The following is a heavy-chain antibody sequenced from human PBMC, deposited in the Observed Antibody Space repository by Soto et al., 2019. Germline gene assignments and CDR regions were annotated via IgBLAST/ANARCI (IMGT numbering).Heavy chain of an antibody. V-gene: IGHV3-30-3*01. CDR1: GFIFTSYT. J-gene: IGHJ6*02. CDR3: AREMARKQGYYYYYGMDV. CDR2: ISHGGANK. Sequence: GSLRLSCAPSGFIFTSYTMHWVRQAPGKGLEWVAVISHGGANKYYAESVKGRFTISRDNSDHTLFLQMSSLRTEDTALYFCAREMARKQGYYYYYGMDVWGQGTTVTVSS.